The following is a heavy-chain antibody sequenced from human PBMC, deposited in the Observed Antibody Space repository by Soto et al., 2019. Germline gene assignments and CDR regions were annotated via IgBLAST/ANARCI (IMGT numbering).Heavy chain of an antibody. J-gene: IGHJ6*02. CDR1: GFTFSSYG. V-gene: IGHV3-33*06. Sequence: GGSLRLSCAASGFTFSSYGMHWVRQAPGKGLEWVAVIWYDGSNKYYADSVKGRFTISRDNSKNTLYLQMNSLRAEDTAVYYCAKGRVRGSSSMDVWGQGTTVTVSS. CDR3: AKGRVRGSSSMDV. CDR2: IWYDGSNK. D-gene: IGHD2-15*01.